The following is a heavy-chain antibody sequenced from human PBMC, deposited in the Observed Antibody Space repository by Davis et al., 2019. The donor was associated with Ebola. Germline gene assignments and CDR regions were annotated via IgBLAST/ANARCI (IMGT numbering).Heavy chain of an antibody. Sequence: ASVKVSCKASSCTFTSYGISWVRQAPGQGLEWMGWISAYNGNTNYAQKLQGRVTMTTDTSRSTAYMELRSLRSDDTAVYYCAREAGATTRKYDSWGQGTLVTVSS. D-gene: IGHD1-26*01. CDR1: SCTFTSYG. V-gene: IGHV1-18*01. CDR3: AREAGATTRKYDS. CDR2: ISAYNGNT. J-gene: IGHJ5*01.